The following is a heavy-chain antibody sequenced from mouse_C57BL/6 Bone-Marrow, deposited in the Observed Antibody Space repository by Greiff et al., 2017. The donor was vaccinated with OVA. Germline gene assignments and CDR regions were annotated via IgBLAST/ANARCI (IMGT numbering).Heavy chain of an antibody. CDR1: GYTFTTYP. CDR2: FHPYNDDT. J-gene: IGHJ2*01. Sequence: VQGVESGAELVKPGASVKMSCKASGYTFTTYPIEWMKQNHGKSLEWIGNFHPYNDDTKYNEKFKGKATLTVEKSSSTVYLELSRLTSDDSAVYYCARMKGLRQGSRYFDYWGQGTTLTVSS. V-gene: IGHV1-47*01. D-gene: IGHD2-4*01. CDR3: ARMKGLRQGSRYFDY.